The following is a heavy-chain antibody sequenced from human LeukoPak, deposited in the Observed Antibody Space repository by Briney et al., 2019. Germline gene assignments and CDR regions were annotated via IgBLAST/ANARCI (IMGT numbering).Heavy chain of an antibody. Sequence: GGSLRLSCAASGFTFSNYWMSWVRQAPGKGLEWVANINQDGREKYYVDSVKGRFTISRDNAKNSLYLQMNSLRAEDTAVYYCARLYYYVSGTYSRYFDYWGQGTLVTVSS. CDR2: INQDGREK. CDR3: ARLYYYVSGTYSRYFDY. J-gene: IGHJ4*02. D-gene: IGHD3-10*01. CDR1: GFTFSNYW. V-gene: IGHV3-7*05.